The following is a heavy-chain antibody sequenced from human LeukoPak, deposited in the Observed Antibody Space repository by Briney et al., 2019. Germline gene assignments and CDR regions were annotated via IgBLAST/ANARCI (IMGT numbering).Heavy chain of an antibody. CDR2: IFHSGST. J-gene: IGHJ4*02. Sequence: SQTLSLTCTVSGVSINSSGYYWSWIRQPPGKDLEWIGYIFHSGSTFYNPSLKSRVTISVDTSKNQFSLKLSSVTAADTAVYYCARDIIYGSGSSYWGQGTLVTVSS. D-gene: IGHD3-10*01. V-gene: IGHV4-30-2*01. CDR1: GVSINSSGYY. CDR3: ARDIIYGSGSSY.